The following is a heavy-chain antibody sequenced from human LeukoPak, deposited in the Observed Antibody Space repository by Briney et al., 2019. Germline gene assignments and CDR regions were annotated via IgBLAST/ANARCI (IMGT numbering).Heavy chain of an antibody. CDR2: ISGSGGST. D-gene: IGHD2-2*01. V-gene: IGHV3-23*01. CDR1: GFTFSSYA. J-gene: IGHJ5*02. Sequence: SGGSLRLSCAASGFTFSSYAMSWVRQAPGKGLEWVSAISGSGGSTYYADSVKGRFTISRDNSKNTLYLQMNSLRAEDTAVYYCAKDAIIVVVPAALNWFDPWGQGTLVTVSS. CDR3: AKDAIIVVVPAALNWFDP.